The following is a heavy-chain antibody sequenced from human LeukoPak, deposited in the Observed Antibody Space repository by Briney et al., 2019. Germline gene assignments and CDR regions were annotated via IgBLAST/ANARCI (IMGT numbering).Heavy chain of an antibody. CDR1: GFTFSSYS. V-gene: IGHV3-21*01. D-gene: IGHD6-13*01. J-gene: IGHJ4*02. CDR3: AGVGGRIADN. Sequence: SGGSLRLSCAASGFTFSSYSMNWVRQAPGKGLEWVSSISSSSSYIYYADSVKGRFTISRDNSKNTLYLQMNSLRAEDTAVYYCAGVGGRIADNWGQGTLVTVSS. CDR2: ISSSSSYI.